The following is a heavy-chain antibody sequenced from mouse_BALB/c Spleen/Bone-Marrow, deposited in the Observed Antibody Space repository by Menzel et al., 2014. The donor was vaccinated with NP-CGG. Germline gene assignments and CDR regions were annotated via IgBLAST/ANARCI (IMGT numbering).Heavy chain of an antibody. V-gene: IGHV1-9*01. Sequence: VQLQQSGAELMKPGASVKISCKATGYTFSNYWIDWVKQRPGHGLEWIGEILPGSGTANYNEKFKGKATFTADTSSNTAYMQLSSLTSEDSALYFCARASVVPYYFDFWGPGTTLTVSS. J-gene: IGHJ2*01. CDR2: ILPGSGTA. CDR3: ARASVVPYYFDF. CDR1: GYTFSNYW. D-gene: IGHD1-1*01.